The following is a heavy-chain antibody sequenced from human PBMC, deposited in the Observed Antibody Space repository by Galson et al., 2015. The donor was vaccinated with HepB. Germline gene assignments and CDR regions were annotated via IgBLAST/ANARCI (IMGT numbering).Heavy chain of an antibody. V-gene: IGHV1-2*02. CDR2: INPNSGGT. Sequence: SVKVSCKASGYTFTGYYMHWVRQAPGQGLEWMGWINPNSGGTNYAQKFQGRVTMTRDTSISTAYMELSRLRSDDTAVYYCARAMIVVPYYYYGMDVWGQGTTVTVSS. D-gene: IGHD3-22*01. CDR3: ARAMIVVPYYYYGMDV. CDR1: GYTFTGYY. J-gene: IGHJ6*02.